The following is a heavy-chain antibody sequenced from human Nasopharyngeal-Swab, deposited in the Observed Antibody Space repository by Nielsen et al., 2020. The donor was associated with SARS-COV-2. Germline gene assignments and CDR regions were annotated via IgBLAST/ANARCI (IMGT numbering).Heavy chain of an antibody. CDR2: ISYDGINK. CDR3: ASLGVATFKPDY. Sequence: VRQAPGKGLEWVAVISYDGINKYYADSVKGRFTISRDNSKNTLYLQMNSLRAEDTAVYYCASLGVATFKPDYWGQGTLVTVSS. J-gene: IGHJ4*02. V-gene: IGHV3-33*05. D-gene: IGHD5-12*01.